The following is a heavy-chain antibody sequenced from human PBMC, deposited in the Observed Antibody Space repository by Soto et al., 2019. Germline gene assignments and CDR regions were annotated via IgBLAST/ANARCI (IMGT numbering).Heavy chain of an antibody. D-gene: IGHD2-8*01. V-gene: IGHV3-23*01. J-gene: IGHJ4*02. CDR3: AKESLDIVLMVYAQLGY. Sequence: GGSLRLSCAASGFTFSSYAMSWVRQAPGKGLEWVSAISGSGGSTYYADSVKGRFTISRDNSKNTLYLQMNSLRAEDTAVYYCAKESLDIVLMVYAQLGYWGQGTLVTVS. CDR2: ISGSGGST. CDR1: GFTFSSYA.